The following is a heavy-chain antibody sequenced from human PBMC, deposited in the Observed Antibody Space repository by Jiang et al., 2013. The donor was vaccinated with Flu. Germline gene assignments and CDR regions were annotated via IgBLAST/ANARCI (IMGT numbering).Heavy chain of an antibody. V-gene: IGHV2-5*02. CDR1: GFSLTTRGVG. Sequence: PTQTLTLTCSFSGFSLTTRGVGVGWIRQPPGKALEWLALIYWDDDKRYSPSLKSRLTITKDPSKNQVVLTMTNMDPVDTATYYCAHTYYYDTSGKTFDYWGQGTLVTVSS. CDR3: AHTYYYDTSGKTFDY. D-gene: IGHD3-22*01. CDR2: IYWDDDK. J-gene: IGHJ4*02.